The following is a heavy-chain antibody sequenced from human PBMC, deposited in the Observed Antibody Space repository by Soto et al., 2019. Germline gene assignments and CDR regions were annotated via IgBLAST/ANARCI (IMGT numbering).Heavy chain of an antibody. J-gene: IGHJ3*02. D-gene: IGHD6-13*01. V-gene: IGHV1-69*01. CDR2: IIPIFGTA. CDR1: GGTFSSYA. Sequence: QVQLVQSGAEVKKPGSSVKVSCKASGGTFSSYAISWVRQAPGHGLEWMGGIIPIFGTANYAQKFQGRVTITADESTSTAYMELSSLRSEDTAVYYCARELPPYSSSWYPGDAFDIWGQGTMVTVAS. CDR3: ARELPPYSSSWYPGDAFDI.